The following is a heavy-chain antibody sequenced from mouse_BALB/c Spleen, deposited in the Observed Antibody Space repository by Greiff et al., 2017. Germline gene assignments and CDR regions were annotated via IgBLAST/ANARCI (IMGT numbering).Heavy chain of an antibody. J-gene: IGHJ4*01. CDR1: GFTFSSFG. Sequence: DVKLVESGGGLVQPGGSRKLSCAASGFTFSSFGMHWVRQAPEKGLEWVAYISSGSSTNYYADTVKGRFTISRDNPKNTLFLQMTSLRSEDTAMYYCARRGATANYAMDYWGQGTSVTVSS. V-gene: IGHV5-17*02. CDR2: ISSGSSTN. CDR3: ARRGATANYAMDY. D-gene: IGHD1-2*01.